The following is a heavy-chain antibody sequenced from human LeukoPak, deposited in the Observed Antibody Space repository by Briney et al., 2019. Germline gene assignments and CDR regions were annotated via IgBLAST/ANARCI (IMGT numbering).Heavy chain of an antibody. D-gene: IGHD5-12*01. V-gene: IGHV3-48*03. CDR1: GFTFSSYE. Sequence: PGGSLRLSCAASGFTFSSYEMNWVHQAPGKGLEWVSYISSSGSTIYYADSVKGRFTISRDNAKNSLYLQMNSLRAEDTAVYYCAREGGYSGYDFDYWGQGTLVTVSS. CDR3: AREGGYSGYDFDY. CDR2: ISSSGSTI. J-gene: IGHJ4*02.